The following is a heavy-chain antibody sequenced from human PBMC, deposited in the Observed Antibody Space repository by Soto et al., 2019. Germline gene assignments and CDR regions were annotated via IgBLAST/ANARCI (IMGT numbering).Heavy chain of an antibody. CDR1: VGSISSYY. CDR2: IYYSGST. V-gene: IGHV4-59*01. J-gene: IGHJ4*02. D-gene: IGHD3-10*01. CDR3: ARRATRMSGYFDY. Sequence: SETLSLTCTVSVGSISSYYWIWIRQPPGKGLEWIGYIYYSGSTNYNPSLKSRVTISVDTSKNQFSLKLSSVTAADTAVYYCARRATRMSGYFDYWGQGTLVTVSS.